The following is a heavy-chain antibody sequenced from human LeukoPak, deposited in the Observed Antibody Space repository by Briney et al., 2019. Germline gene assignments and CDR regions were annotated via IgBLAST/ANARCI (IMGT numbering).Heavy chain of an antibody. J-gene: IGHJ4*02. CDR3: AREGSGYSTNFDY. CDR2: IHYRGTT. V-gene: IGHV4-39*07. D-gene: IGHD3-3*01. Sequence: WVRQAPGKGLEWIGSIHYRGTTYYNPSLLSRGTISVDTSKNQFSLKLNSVTAADTAVYFCAREGSGYSTNFDYWGQGTLVTVSS.